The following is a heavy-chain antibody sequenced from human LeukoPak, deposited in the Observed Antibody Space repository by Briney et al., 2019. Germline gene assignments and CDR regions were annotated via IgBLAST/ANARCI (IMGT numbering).Heavy chain of an antibody. V-gene: IGHV1-69*05. J-gene: IGHJ3*02. CDR1: GGTFSSYA. CDR2: IIPIFGTA. Sequence: SVKVSCKASGGTFSSYAISWMRQAPGQGLEWMGRIIPIFGTANYAQKFQGRVTITTDESTSTAYMELSSLRSEDTAVYYCARGPYDPDDSSGPGHAFDIWGQGTMVTVSS. D-gene: IGHD3-22*01. CDR3: ARGPYDPDDSSGPGHAFDI.